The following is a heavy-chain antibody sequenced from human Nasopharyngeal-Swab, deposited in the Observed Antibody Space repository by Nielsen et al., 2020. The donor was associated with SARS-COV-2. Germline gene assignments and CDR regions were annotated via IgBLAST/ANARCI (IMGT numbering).Heavy chain of an antibody. Sequence: WIRQPPGKGLEWIGSIYYSGSTYYNPSLKSRVTISVDTSKNQFSLKLSSVTAADTAVYYCATHQGTWGLRRNWFDPWGQGTLVTVSS. CDR2: IYYSGST. CDR3: ATHQGTWGLRRNWFDP. D-gene: IGHD1-26*01. J-gene: IGHJ5*02. V-gene: IGHV4-39*01.